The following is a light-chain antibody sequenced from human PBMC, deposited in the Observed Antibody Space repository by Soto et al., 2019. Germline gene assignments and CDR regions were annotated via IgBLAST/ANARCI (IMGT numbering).Light chain of an antibody. CDR2: EVN. J-gene: IGLJ1*01. CDR1: SSDVGGYDY. V-gene: IGLV2-14*01. Sequence: QSALTQPASVSGSPGQSVTISCTGTSSDVGGYDYVSWYQQHPGTAPKLILYEVNNRPSGASNRFSGSKSGNTASLIISGLQTEDEANYYCSAYTTSNTLIFGTGTKV. CDR3: SAYTTSNTLI.